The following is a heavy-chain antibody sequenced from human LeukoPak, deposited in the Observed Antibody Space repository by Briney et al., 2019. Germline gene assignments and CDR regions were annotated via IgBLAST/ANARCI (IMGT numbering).Heavy chain of an antibody. V-gene: IGHV1-46*03. CDR2: INPSGGST. CDR1: GYTFTSYY. Sequence: GASVEVSCKASGYTFTSYYMHWVRQAPGQGLEWMGIINPSGGSTSYAQKFQGRVTMTRDTSTSTVYMELSSLRSEDTAVYYCARDGTVTHYYYYYYYMDVWGKGTTVTVSS. D-gene: IGHD4-11*01. CDR3: ARDGTVTHYYYYYYYMDV. J-gene: IGHJ6*03.